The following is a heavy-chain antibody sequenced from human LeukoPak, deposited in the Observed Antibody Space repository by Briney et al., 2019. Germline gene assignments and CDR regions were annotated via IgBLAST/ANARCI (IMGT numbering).Heavy chain of an antibody. CDR3: ARSPQWSSGGIINYYMDV. Sequence: ASVKVSCKASGYTFTSYGISWVRQTPGQGLEWMGWISAYNGNTNYAQKLQGRVTMTTDTSTSTAYMELRSLRSDDTAVYYCARSPQWSSGGIINYYMDVWGKGTTVTISS. CDR2: ISAYNGNT. CDR1: GYTFTSYG. V-gene: IGHV1-18*01. D-gene: IGHD6-19*01. J-gene: IGHJ6*03.